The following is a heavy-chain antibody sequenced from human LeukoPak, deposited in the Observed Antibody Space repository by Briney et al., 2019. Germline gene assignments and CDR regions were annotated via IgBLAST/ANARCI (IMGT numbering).Heavy chain of an antibody. J-gene: IGHJ3*02. V-gene: IGHV3-30-3*01. CDR1: GFAFSSYS. CDR2: ISSNGPNT. CDR3: ARDLSWDYGDSDLYDAFDI. D-gene: IGHD4-17*01. Sequence: PGRSLRLSCAASGFAFSSYSMHWVRQAPGKGLEWVAVISSNGPNTYYAVSVKGRFTISRDISKNTLYLQMNSLRAEDTAVYYCARDLSWDYGDSDLYDAFDIWGQGTMVTVSS.